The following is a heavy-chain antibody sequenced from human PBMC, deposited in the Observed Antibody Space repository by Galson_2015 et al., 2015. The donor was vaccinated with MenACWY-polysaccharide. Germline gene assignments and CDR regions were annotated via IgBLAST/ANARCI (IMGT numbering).Heavy chain of an antibody. CDR2: ISGSGGST. CDR1: GFTFSSYA. Sequence: SLRLSCAASGFTFSSYAMSWVRQAPGKGLEWVSAISGSGGSTYYADSVKGRFTISRDNSKNTLYLQMNSLRAEDTAVYYCAKHYSNYVAFDYWGQGTLVTVSS. V-gene: IGHV3-23*01. D-gene: IGHD4-11*01. CDR3: AKHYSNYVAFDY. J-gene: IGHJ4*02.